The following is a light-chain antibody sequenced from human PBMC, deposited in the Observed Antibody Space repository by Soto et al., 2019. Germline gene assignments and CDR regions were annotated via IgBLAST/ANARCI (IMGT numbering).Light chain of an antibody. CDR1: QNVANY. J-gene: IGKJ1*01. CDR2: ESS. Sequence: IVLTQSPATLSFSXGERATLSCRDSQNVANYVDWYQQKPGXAPRLTXYESSTRAHGSAARFSGSGSGTDFTLTISSREPEDFAVYYGQQRSNWPQTFGQGTKVDIK. CDR3: QQRSNWPQT. V-gene: IGKV3-11*01.